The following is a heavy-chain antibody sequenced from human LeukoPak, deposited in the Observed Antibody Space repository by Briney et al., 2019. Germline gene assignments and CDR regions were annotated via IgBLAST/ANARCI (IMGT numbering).Heavy chain of an antibody. V-gene: IGHV3-30*01. CDR1: GFTFSNYA. Sequence: GKSLRLSCAASGFTFSNYAMHWVRQAPGKGLEWVSLISSGGTYEYYADSVKGRFTISRDNSKSTLYLQLNILRAEDTAVYYCARDSTYYYDSGSSGPHYFDNWGQGTLVTVSS. D-gene: IGHD3-10*01. CDR3: ARDSTYYYDSGSSGPHYFDN. J-gene: IGHJ4*02. CDR2: ISSGGTYE.